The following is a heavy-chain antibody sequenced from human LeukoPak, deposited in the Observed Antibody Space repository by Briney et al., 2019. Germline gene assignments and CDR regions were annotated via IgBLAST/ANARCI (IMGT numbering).Heavy chain of an antibody. Sequence: GESLKISCKGSGFSFTIYWIGWVRQMPGKGLEWMGIIYPGDSNTRYSPSFQGQVTISADKSISTAYLQWSSLKASDTAMYYCARPYYYDSSGYPNWGQGTLVTVSS. CDR3: ARPYYYDSSGYPN. CDR1: GFSFTIYW. V-gene: IGHV5-51*01. CDR2: IYPGDSNT. D-gene: IGHD3-22*01. J-gene: IGHJ4*02.